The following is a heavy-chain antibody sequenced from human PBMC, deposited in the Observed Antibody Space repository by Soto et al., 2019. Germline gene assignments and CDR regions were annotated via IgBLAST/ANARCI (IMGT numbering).Heavy chain of an antibody. D-gene: IGHD6-13*01. V-gene: IGHV4-4*07. CDR3: ARLIATGGEHWFDP. J-gene: IGHJ5*02. CDR1: GGSVSSYY. CDR2: IYTSGST. Sequence: SETLSLTCTVSGGSVSSYYWSWIRQPAGNGLEWIGRIYTSGSTTYNPPLNSRVIMSLDTSKNQFSLKLTSVTAADTAVYYCARLIATGGEHWFDPWGQGTLVTVSS.